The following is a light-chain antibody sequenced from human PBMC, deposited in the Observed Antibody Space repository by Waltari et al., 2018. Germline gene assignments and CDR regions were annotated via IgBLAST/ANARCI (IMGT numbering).Light chain of an antibody. CDR3: HQYGSSRWT. CDR2: GVS. J-gene: IGKJ1*01. Sequence: EIVLTQSPGTLSLSPGERAILSCRASQSVGSSYLAWYQQKPGQAPRLLIYGVSNRATGIPDRFSGSGSGTDFTLSISRLEPADFAVYYCHQYGSSRWTFGQGTTVEIK. CDR1: QSVGSSY. V-gene: IGKV3-20*01.